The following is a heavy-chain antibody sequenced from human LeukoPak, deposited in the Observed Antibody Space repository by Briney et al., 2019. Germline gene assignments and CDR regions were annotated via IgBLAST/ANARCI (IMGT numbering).Heavy chain of an antibody. Sequence: PGRSLRLSCAASGFTFDNYAMHWVRQAPGKGLEWVSGIAWNSGNTGFADSVKGRFTISRDNAENSLYLQMNSLTPEDTAFYSCAKDMNSYGSGSSYNPWGPFDSWGQGTLVTVSS. CDR2: IAWNSGNT. D-gene: IGHD3-10*01. CDR1: GFTFDNYA. J-gene: IGHJ4*02. V-gene: IGHV3-9*01. CDR3: AKDMNSYGSGSSYNPWGPFDS.